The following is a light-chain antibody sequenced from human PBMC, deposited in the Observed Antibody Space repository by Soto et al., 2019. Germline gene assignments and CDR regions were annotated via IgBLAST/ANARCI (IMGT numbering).Light chain of an antibody. J-gene: IGLJ1*01. CDR2: DVS. CDR3: CSYAGSYTWV. Sequence: QSALTQPRSVSGSPGQSVTISCTGTSSDVGVYNFVSWYQQHPGKAPKLMIYDVSKRPSGVPDRFSGSKSGNTAALTISGLKAEDEADYYCCSYAGSYTWVFGTGTKLTVL. CDR1: SSDVGVYNF. V-gene: IGLV2-11*01.